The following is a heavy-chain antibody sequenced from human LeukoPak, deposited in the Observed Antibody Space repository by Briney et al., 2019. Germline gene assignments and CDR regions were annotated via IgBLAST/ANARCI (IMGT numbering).Heavy chain of an antibody. CDR3: ARGPYYFDSSTFAFDI. CDR1: GGSFSGYY. Sequence: SETLSLTCAVYGGSFSGYYWSWIRQPPGKGLEWIGEINHSGSTNYNPSLKSRGTISVDASKNQFSLRLSSVTAADTAVYHCARGPYYFDSSTFAFDIWGQGTMVTVSS. V-gene: IGHV4-34*01. J-gene: IGHJ3*02. CDR2: INHSGST. D-gene: IGHD3-22*01.